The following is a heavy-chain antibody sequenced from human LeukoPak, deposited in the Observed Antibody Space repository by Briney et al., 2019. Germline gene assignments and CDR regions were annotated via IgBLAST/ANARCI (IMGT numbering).Heavy chain of an antibody. Sequence: SETLSLTCAVYGESFSGYYWSWIRQPPGKGLEWIGEINHSGSTNYNPSLKSRVTISVDTSKNQFSLKLGSVTAADTGLYFCAREGRGTYPYLDNWGQGTLVTVSS. CDR1: GESFSGYY. D-gene: IGHD5-12*01. CDR2: INHSGST. CDR3: AREGRGTYPYLDN. V-gene: IGHV4-34*01. J-gene: IGHJ4*02.